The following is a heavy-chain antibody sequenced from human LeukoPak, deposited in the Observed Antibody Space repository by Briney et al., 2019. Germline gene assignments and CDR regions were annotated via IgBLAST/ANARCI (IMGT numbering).Heavy chain of an antibody. Sequence: GGSPRLSCAASGFTFSSYWMSWVRQAPGKGLEWVANIKQDGSEKYYVDSVKGRFTISRDNAKNSLYLQMNSLRAEDTAVYYCAREPNMKWELPQIDYWGQGTLVTVSS. CDR1: GFTFSSYW. V-gene: IGHV3-7*01. CDR3: AREPNMKWELPQIDY. CDR2: IKQDGSEK. J-gene: IGHJ4*02. D-gene: IGHD1-26*01.